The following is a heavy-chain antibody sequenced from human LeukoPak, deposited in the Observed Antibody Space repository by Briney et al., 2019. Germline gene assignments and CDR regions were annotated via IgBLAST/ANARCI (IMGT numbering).Heavy chain of an antibody. D-gene: IGHD3-10*01. CDR1: GFTFSGYA. CDR2: ISSGGDK. CDR3: AKGYGSGNYYSDY. Sequence: GGSLRLSCVASGFTFSGYAMNWVRHAPGKGLELEWVSSISSGGDKNYADSAKGRFTISRDNANNSLFLQLNSLRAEDTAVYYCAKGYGSGNYYSDYWGQGTLVTVSS. J-gene: IGHJ4*02. V-gene: IGHV3-69-1*01.